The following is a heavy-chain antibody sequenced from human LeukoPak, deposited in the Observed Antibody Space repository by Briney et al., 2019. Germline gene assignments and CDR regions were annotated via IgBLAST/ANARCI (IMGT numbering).Heavy chain of an antibody. V-gene: IGHV1-18*01. CDR3: ARDLFRYTIFGVVTNFPSAFDI. CDR1: GYTFTSYG. Sequence: ASVKVSCKASGYTFTSYGISWVRQAPGQGLEWMGWISAYNGNTNYAQKLQGRVTTTTDTSTSTAYMELRSLRSDDTAVYYCARDLFRYTIFGVVTNFPSAFDIWGQGTMVTVSS. D-gene: IGHD3-3*01. J-gene: IGHJ3*02. CDR2: ISAYNGNT.